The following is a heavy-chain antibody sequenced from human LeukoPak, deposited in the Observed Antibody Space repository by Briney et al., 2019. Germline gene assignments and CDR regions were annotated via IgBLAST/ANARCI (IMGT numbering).Heavy chain of an antibody. CDR2: IYPGDSDT. CDR1: GYRFTSYW. D-gene: IGHD2-21*02. CDR3: ARHISDCGGDCPFDY. Sequence: GESLKISCHGSGYRFTSYWIGWVRQMPGKGLEWMGMIYPGDSDTRYSPSFQGHVTISADKSISTAYLQWNSLKASDTDMYYCARHISDCGGDCPFDYWGQGTLVTVSS. V-gene: IGHV5-51*01. J-gene: IGHJ4*02.